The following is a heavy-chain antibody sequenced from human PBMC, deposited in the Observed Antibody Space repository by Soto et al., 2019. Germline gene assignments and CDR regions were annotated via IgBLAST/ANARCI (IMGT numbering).Heavy chain of an antibody. J-gene: IGHJ5*02. D-gene: IGHD2-2*01. CDR3: ARAPLLYCSSTSCSGGHWFDP. Sequence: ASVKVSCKASGYTFTVYYMHWVLQSALRRREGMGWINPNSGGTNYAQKFQGRVTMTRDTSISTAYMELSRLRSDDTAVYYCARAPLLYCSSTSCSGGHWFDPWGQGTLVTVSS. CDR2: INPNSGGT. CDR1: GYTFTVYY. V-gene: IGHV1-2*02.